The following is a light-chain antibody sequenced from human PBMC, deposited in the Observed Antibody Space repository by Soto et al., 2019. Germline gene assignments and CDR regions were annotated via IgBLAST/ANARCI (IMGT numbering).Light chain of an antibody. J-gene: IGKJ2*01. Sequence: EIVLTQSPGTLSLSPRERATLSCRASQSIFNNYLAWYQQKPGQAPRLLVYGASFRATGIPDRFSGSGSGTDFTLTISILEPEDCAVYYCQQYGGSPFTFGQGTRLEIK. CDR2: GAS. V-gene: IGKV3-20*01. CDR3: QQYGGSPFT. CDR1: QSIFNNY.